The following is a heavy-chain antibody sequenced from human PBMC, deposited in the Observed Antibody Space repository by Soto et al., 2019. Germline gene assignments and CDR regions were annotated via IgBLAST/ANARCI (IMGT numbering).Heavy chain of an antibody. J-gene: IGHJ3*02. Sequence: QVQLVESGGGVVQPGRSLRLSCAASGFSISTYALHWVRQAPGKGPVWVAIISYNGNNKHYADSVKGRFTISRDNSKNTVDLQMNSLRVEDTAMYYCARRSFPYSGSPLEPWSDALDIWGQGTMVTVSS. CDR1: GFSISTYA. D-gene: IGHD1-26*01. CDR3: ARRSFPYSGSPLEPWSDALDI. V-gene: IGHV3-30*04. CDR2: ISYNGNNK.